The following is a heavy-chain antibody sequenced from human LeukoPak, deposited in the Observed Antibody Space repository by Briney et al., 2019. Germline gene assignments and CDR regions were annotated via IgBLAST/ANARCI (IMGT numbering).Heavy chain of an antibody. CDR2: IKQDGSEK. J-gene: IGHJ4*02. D-gene: IGHD1-1*01. Sequence: GGSLRLSCAASGFTCSSYWMTWVRQAPGKGLEWVANIKQDGSEKYYVDSVKGRFTISRDNAKNSLYLQMNSLRAEDTAVYYCARGGTLDYWGQGTLVTVSS. CDR1: GFTCSSYW. CDR3: ARGGTLDY. V-gene: IGHV3-7*01.